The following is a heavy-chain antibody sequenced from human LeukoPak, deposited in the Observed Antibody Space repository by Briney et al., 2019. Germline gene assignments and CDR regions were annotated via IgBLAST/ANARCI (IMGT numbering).Heavy chain of an antibody. CDR2: ISSSSSTI. CDR1: GFTVSSNY. D-gene: IGHD2-2*01. J-gene: IGHJ4*02. V-gene: IGHV3-48*02. Sequence: GGSLRLSCAASGFTVSSNYMSWVRQAPGKGLEWVSYISSSSSTIYYADSVKGRFTISRDNAKNSLYLQMNSLRDEDTAVYYCARGCSSTSCYSSVAGSVVDYWGQGTLVTVSS. CDR3: ARGCSSTSCYSSVAGSVVDY.